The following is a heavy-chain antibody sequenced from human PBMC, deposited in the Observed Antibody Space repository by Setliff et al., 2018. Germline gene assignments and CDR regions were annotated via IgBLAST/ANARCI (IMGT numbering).Heavy chain of an antibody. J-gene: IGHJ6*03. D-gene: IGHD1-7*01. Sequence: SVKVSCKASGGTLSTLAITWVRQAPGQGLEWMGGTIPLLPLPNYAVKFQGRLTITADKSTDTAYMELSSLRSEDTAVYYCARSAITGTTRKYYYYMDVWGQGTTVTVS. V-gene: IGHV1-69*10. CDR2: TIPLLPLP. CDR3: ARSAITGTTRKYYYYMDV. CDR1: GGTLSTLA.